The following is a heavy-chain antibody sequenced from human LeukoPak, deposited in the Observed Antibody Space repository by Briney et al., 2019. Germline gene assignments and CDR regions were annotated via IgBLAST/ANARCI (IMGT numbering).Heavy chain of an antibody. CDR3: ARVGYDSSGRHRYAFDI. CDR1: GYTFTRYG. D-gene: IGHD3-22*01. J-gene: IGHJ3*02. Sequence: ASVKVSCKASGYTFTRYGISWVRQAPGQGLEWMGWVNPNNGNTNYVQKLQGRVTMTTDTSTSTAYMELRSLRSDDTAVYYCARVGYDSSGRHRYAFDIWGQGTMVTVSS. V-gene: IGHV1-18*01. CDR2: VNPNNGNT.